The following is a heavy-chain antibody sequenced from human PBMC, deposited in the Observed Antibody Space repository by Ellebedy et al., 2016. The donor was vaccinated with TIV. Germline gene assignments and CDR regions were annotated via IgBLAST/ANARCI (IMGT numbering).Heavy chain of an antibody. V-gene: IGHV3-73*01. J-gene: IGHJ4*02. Sequence: GGSLRLSXAASGFTFSGSAMHWVRQASGKGLEWVGRIRSKANSYATAYAASVKGRFTISRDDSKNTAYLQMNSLKTEDTAVYYCTTESFDSGYDVFDYWGQGTLVTVSS. CDR2: IRSKANSYAT. D-gene: IGHD5-12*01. CDR3: TTESFDSGYDVFDY. CDR1: GFTFSGSA.